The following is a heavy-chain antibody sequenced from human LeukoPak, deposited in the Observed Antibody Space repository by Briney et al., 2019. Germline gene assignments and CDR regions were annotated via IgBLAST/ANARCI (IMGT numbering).Heavy chain of an antibody. J-gene: IGHJ3*02. Sequence: GESLKISCEASGYSFTTYWIGWVRQMPGKGLEWMGIIFPGDSDTTYRPSFQGQVTISADRSISIAYLQWSSLKASDTAIYYCARRSYDILTGYHGAFDIWGQGTTVTVSA. CDR3: ARRSYDILTGYHGAFDI. CDR2: IFPGDSDT. CDR1: GYSFTTYW. D-gene: IGHD3-9*01. V-gene: IGHV5-51*01.